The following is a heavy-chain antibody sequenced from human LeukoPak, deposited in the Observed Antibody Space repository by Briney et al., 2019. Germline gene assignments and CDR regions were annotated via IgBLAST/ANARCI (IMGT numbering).Heavy chain of an antibody. V-gene: IGHV3-30-3*01. Sequence: GGSLRLSCAASGFTFSSYAMHWVRQAPGKGLEWVAVISYDGSNKYYADSVKGRFIISRDNSKNTLYLQMNSLRAEDTAVYYCATCQAFDIWGQGTMVTVSS. CDR2: ISYDGSNK. J-gene: IGHJ3*02. CDR1: GFTFSSYA. CDR3: ATCQAFDI.